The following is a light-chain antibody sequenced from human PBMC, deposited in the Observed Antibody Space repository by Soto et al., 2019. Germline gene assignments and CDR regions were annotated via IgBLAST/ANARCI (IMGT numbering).Light chain of an antibody. CDR1: QNINMW. CDR3: QQSDSTPYT. V-gene: IGKV1-39*01. Sequence: DIQMTQSPSTLSASLGDRVTITCRASQNINMWLAWYQQKPGKAPRLLIYDASSLLSGVPSRFSGSGSGTDFTLTIASLQPEDFSTYYCQQSDSTPYTFGQGTKVEI. CDR2: DAS. J-gene: IGKJ2*01.